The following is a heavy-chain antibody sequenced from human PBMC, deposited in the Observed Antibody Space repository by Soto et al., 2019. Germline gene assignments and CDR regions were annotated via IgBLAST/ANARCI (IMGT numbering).Heavy chain of an antibody. Sequence: EVQLVESGGGLVQPGRSLRLSCAASGFTFDDYAMHWVRQAPGKGLEWVSGISWNSGSISYADSVKGRFTISRDNAKNSLYLQMNSLRAEDTALYSCAKGYDFWSGTIDYWGQGTLVTVSS. V-gene: IGHV3-9*01. CDR1: GFTFDDYA. D-gene: IGHD3-3*01. J-gene: IGHJ4*02. CDR2: ISWNSGSI. CDR3: AKGYDFWSGTIDY.